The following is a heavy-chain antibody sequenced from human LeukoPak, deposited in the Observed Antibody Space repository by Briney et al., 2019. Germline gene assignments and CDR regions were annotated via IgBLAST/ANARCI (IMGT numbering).Heavy chain of an antibody. V-gene: IGHV1-69*06. D-gene: IGHD4-17*01. Sequence: SVKVSCKASGGTFSSYAISWVRQAPGQGLEWMGGIILIFDTANYAQKFKGGLTITADKSTSTAYMELSSLRSEDTAVYYCARERHDYGDFDYWGQGTLVTVSS. J-gene: IGHJ4*02. CDR2: IILIFDTA. CDR3: ARERHDYGDFDY. CDR1: GGTFSSYA.